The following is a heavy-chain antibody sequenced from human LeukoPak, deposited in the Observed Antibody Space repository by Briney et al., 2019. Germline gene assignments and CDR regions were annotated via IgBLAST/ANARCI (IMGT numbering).Heavy chain of an antibody. CDR3: ARKACYGVCHYFDF. Sequence: GASVKVSCNASGYTFTNYYMHWVRQAPGQGLEWMGWINTKNGNTNYAQEVQGRVTVTTDTSTSTAYMELTTLRSDDTAVYYCARKACYGVCHYFDFWGPGTLVTVSS. CDR2: INTKNGNT. CDR1: GYTFTNYY. D-gene: IGHD2-8*01. V-gene: IGHV1-18*04. J-gene: IGHJ4*02.